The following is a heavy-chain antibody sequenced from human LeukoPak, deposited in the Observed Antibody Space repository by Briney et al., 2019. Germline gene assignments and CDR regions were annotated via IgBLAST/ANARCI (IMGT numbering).Heavy chain of an antibody. CDR1: GGTFSSYA. CDR3: ATGYCSSTSCSYFDY. CDR2: IISIFGTA. Sequence: ASVKVSCKASGGTFSSYAISWVRQAPGQGLEWMGGIISIFGTANYAQKFQGRVTITADESTSTAYMELSSLRSENTAVYYCATGYCSSTSCSYFDYWGQGTLVTVSS. D-gene: IGHD2-2*01. J-gene: IGHJ4*02. V-gene: IGHV1-69*13.